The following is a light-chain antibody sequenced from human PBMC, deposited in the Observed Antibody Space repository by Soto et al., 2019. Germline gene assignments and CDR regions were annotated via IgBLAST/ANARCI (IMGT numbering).Light chain of an antibody. CDR2: EVS. CDR1: SSDVGGFNY. CDR3: SSYTGSSTLVV. V-gene: IGLV2-14*01. J-gene: IGLJ2*01. Sequence: QSALTQPASVSGSPGQSITLSCTGTSSDVGGFNYVSWYQQHPGKAPKLIIYEVSNRPSGVSNRFSASKSGNTASLTISGLQAGDEADYYCSSYTGSSTLVVFGGGTKVTV.